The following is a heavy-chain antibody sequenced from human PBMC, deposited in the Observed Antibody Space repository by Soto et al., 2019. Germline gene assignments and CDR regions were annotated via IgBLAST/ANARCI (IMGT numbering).Heavy chain of an antibody. CDR2: INPNSGGT. Sequence: QVQLVQSGAEVKKPGASVKVSCKASGYTFTGYYMHWVRQAPGQGLEWMGWINPNSGGTNYAQKFQGWVTMSRDTSISTAYMELSRLRSDDTAVYYCAREPNSGGSCYDYWGQGTLVTVSS. V-gene: IGHV1-2*04. D-gene: IGHD2-15*01. CDR1: GYTFTGYY. J-gene: IGHJ4*02. CDR3: AREPNSGGSCYDY.